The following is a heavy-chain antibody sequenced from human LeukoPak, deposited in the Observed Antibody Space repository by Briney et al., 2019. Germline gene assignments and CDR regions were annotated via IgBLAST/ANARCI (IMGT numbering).Heavy chain of an antibody. D-gene: IGHD1-26*01. V-gene: IGHV1-18*01. CDR2: ISAYNGNT. CDR3: ARDPVGATRYYYYGMDV. CDR1: GYTFTSYG. Sequence: ASVRVSCKASGYTFTSYGISWVRQAPGQGLEWMGWISAYNGNTNYAQKLQGRVTMTTDTSTSTAYMELRSLRSDDTAVYYCARDPVGATRYYYYGMDVWGQGTTVTVSS. J-gene: IGHJ6*02.